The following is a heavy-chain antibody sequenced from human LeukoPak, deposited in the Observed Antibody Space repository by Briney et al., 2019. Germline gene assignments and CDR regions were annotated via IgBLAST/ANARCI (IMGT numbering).Heavy chain of an antibody. D-gene: IGHD2-2*01. V-gene: IGHV3-7*01. J-gene: IGHJ6*03. CDR1: GFTFSNSW. Sequence: GGSLRLSCAVYGFTFSNSWMSWVRQAPGKGLEWVANIKQDGSEKYIVDSVKGRFTISRDNAKNSLCLQMNSLRAEDTAVYYCARDFHDPQYQLLWDYYYMDVWGKGTTVTVSS. CDR3: ARDFHDPQYQLLWDYYYMDV. CDR2: IKQDGSEK.